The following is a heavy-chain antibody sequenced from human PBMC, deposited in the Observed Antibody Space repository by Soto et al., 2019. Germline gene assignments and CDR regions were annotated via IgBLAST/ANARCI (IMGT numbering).Heavy chain of an antibody. CDR1: GYPLNPKY. Sequence: ASVKVSCKASGYPLNPKYLHWVPPAPGQGLAWMGWINPSSGGKKEAQKFRGRVTMTRDTSISAAYMELSRLTSDDTAVYYCAKGGSSWTEWFDPWGQGTLVTVSS. J-gene: IGHJ5*02. CDR2: INPSSGGK. CDR3: AKGGSSWTEWFDP. D-gene: IGHD6-13*01. V-gene: IGHV1-2*02.